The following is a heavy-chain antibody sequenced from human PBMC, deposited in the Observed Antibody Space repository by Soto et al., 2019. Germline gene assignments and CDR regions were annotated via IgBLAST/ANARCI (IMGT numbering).Heavy chain of an antibody. J-gene: IGHJ6*02. CDR3: ARTPYCSGGSCYQGNYYYYGMDV. CDR2: IIPIFGTA. Sequence: SVKVSCKASGGTFSSYAISWVRQAPGQGLEWMGGIIPIFGTANYAQKFQGRVTITADESTSTAYMELSSLRSEDTAVYYCARTPYCSGGSCYQGNYYYYGMDVWGQGTTVTVSS. V-gene: IGHV1-69*13. D-gene: IGHD2-15*01. CDR1: GGTFSSYA.